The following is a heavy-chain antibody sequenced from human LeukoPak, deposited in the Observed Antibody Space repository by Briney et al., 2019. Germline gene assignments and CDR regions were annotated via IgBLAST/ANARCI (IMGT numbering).Heavy chain of an antibody. V-gene: IGHV4-59*08. D-gene: IGHD1-26*01. CDR2: VYYSGRT. CDR3: ARHHSNQLVGASDFDY. CDR1: GGSISSYY. Sequence: SETLSLTCTVSGGSISSYYWSWIRQPPGKGLEWIGYVYYSGRTNYNPSLKSRVTISVDTSKNQFSLKLSSVTAADTAVYYCARHHSNQLVGASDFDYWGQGTLVTVSS. J-gene: IGHJ4*02.